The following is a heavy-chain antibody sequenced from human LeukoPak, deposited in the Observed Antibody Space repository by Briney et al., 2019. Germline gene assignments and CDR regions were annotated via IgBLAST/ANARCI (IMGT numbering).Heavy chain of an antibody. J-gene: IGHJ4*02. V-gene: IGHV1-8*01. CDR2: MNPNSGNT. Sequence: GASVKVSCKASGYTFTSYDINWVRQATGQGVEWMGWMNPNSGNTGYAQKFQGRVTMTRNTSISTAYMELSSMRSADTAVYYCARVARVVGATSCTYWGQGTLVTVSS. D-gene: IGHD1-26*01. CDR1: GYTFTSYD. CDR3: ARVARVVGATSCTY.